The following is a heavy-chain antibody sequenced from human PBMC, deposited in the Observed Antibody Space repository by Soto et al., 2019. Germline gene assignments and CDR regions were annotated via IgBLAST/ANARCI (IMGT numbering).Heavy chain of an antibody. CDR3: AREASGVSATIDFDS. V-gene: IGHV3-21*01. CDR2: ISSSSTYI. CDR1: GFTLSRYS. J-gene: IGHJ4*02. Sequence: PGGSLRLSCAASGFTLSRYSMNWVRQAPGKGLEWVSSISSSSTYIYYSDSVKGRFTISRDNAKNSVYLQMNSLRAEDTAVYYCAREASGVSATIDFDSWGRGTLVTVSS. D-gene: IGHD2-15*01.